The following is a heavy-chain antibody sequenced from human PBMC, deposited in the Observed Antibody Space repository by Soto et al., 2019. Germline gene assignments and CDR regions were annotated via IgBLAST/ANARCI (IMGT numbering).Heavy chain of an antibody. CDR3: ARDHRYNWNDEGWFDP. D-gene: IGHD1-20*01. Sequence: QVQLVQSGAEVKKPGASVKVSCKASGYMFSTYDINWVRQAPGPGVEWMRWLNPNSGNTGYAQKFQRRVTMTRNTSINTAYMELSSLGSDDTAVYYCARDHRYNWNDEGWFDPWGQGTLVTVSS. CDR1: GYMFSTYD. J-gene: IGHJ5*02. V-gene: IGHV1-8*01. CDR2: LNPNSGNT.